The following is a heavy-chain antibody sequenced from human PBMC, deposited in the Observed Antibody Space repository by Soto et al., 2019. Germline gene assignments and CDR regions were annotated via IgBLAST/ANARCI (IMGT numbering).Heavy chain of an antibody. V-gene: IGHV3-23*01. D-gene: IGHD1-26*01. Sequence: GGSLRLSCAASGFTFSSYAMSWVRQAPGKGLEWVSAISGSGGSTYYADSVKGRFTISRDNSKNTLYLQMNSLRAEDTAVYYCAKDLEGATTSGYYGMDVWGQGTTVTVSS. CDR3: AKDLEGATTSGYYGMDV. CDR2: ISGSGGST. J-gene: IGHJ6*02. CDR1: GFTFSSYA.